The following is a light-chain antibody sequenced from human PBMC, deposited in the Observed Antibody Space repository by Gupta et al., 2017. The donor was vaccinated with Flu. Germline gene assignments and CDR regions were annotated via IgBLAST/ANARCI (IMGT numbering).Light chain of an antibody. J-gene: IGLJ2*01. V-gene: IGLV3-19*01. CDR2: GKN. Sequence: SELPQDPAVSVALGQTVRITCQGDSLRSYYASWYQQKPGQAPVLVIYGKNNRPSGIPDRFSGSSSGNTASLTITGAQAEDEADYYCNSRDSSGNHLRVFGGGTKLTVL. CDR3: NSRDSSGNHLRV. CDR1: SLRSYY.